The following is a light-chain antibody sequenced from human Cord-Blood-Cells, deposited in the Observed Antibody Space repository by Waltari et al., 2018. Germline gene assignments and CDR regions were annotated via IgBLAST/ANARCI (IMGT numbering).Light chain of an antibody. J-gene: IGLJ2*01. Sequence: QSAPTPPASVSGSPGQSITISCTETSSDVGAYNYVSWYQQHPGKAPKLMIYEVSKRPSGVFNRYSGSKSGNTASLTISGLQAEDEADYYCSSYTSSSTFVFGGGTKLTVL. CDR2: EVS. CDR1: SSDVGAYNY. V-gene: IGLV2-14*01. CDR3: SSYTSSSTFV.